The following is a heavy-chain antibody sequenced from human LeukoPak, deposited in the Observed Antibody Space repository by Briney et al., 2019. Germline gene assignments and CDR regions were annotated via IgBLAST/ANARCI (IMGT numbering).Heavy chain of an antibody. D-gene: IGHD3-16*02. V-gene: IGHV3-7*01. CDR2: IKQDGSEK. Sequence: GGSLRLSCAASGFIFSSYWMSWVRQARGKGLEGVANIKQDGSEKYYVDSVKGRFTISRDNAKNSLYRQMNSLRAEDTAVYYCARDYPYDYVWGSYPVYWGQGNLVTVSS. CDR3: ARDYPYDYVWGSYPVY. J-gene: IGHJ4*02. CDR1: GFIFSSYW.